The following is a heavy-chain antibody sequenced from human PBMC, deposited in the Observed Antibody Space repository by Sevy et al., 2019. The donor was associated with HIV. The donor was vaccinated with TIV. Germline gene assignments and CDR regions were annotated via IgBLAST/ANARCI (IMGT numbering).Heavy chain of an antibody. CDR1: GFTFGDYW. J-gene: IGHJ4*02. V-gene: IGHV3-7*01. D-gene: IGHD2-8*01. CDR3: AKGVDF. CDR2: IKKDGSET. Sequence: GGSLRLSCTASGFTFGDYWMNWVRQAPGKGLEWVGNIKKDGSETYYVDSVKGRYTISRDNANNSLYLQMNSLRAEDTAVYYCAKGVDFWGQGTLVTVSS.